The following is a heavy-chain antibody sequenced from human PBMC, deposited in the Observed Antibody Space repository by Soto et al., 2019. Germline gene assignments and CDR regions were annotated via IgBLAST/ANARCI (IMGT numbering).Heavy chain of an antibody. Sequence: GGSLRLSCSAFGFNFCGSAMIWFRQAPGKGLQWVSAIGGSGASAFYADSVKGRFTISRDNSKNTLYLQMNSLRAEDTAVYYCARGNRVGDFWSGYYPGYYYGMDVWGQGTTVTVSS. J-gene: IGHJ6*02. CDR3: ARGNRVGDFWSGYYPGYYYGMDV. D-gene: IGHD3-3*01. CDR1: GFNFCGSA. V-gene: IGHV3-23*01. CDR2: IGGSGASA.